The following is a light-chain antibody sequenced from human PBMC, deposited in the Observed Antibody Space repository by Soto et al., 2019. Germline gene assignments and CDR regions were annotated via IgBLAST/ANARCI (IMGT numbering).Light chain of an antibody. CDR2: AAS. CDR1: QSISTY. J-gene: IGKJ2*01. CDR3: QQSYGTPYT. V-gene: IGKV1-39*01. Sequence: DIQVTQAPSSLSASVGDRVTITCRASQSISTYLNWYQQTPGEAPKLLIYAASSLQSGGPSRFSGSGSGTDFTLTISSLQPEDFATYFCQQSYGTPYTFGQGPKLEIK.